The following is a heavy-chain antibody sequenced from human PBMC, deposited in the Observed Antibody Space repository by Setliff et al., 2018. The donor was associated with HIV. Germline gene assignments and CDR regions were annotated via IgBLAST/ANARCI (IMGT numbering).Heavy chain of an antibody. CDR1: GFTVSSDY. D-gene: IGHD3-10*01. CDR2: IYSDGNT. J-gene: IGHJ4*02. Sequence: GGSLRLSCAASGFTVSSDYMSWVRQAPGKGLEWVSTIYSDGNTYHADSGKGRFTLSRDNSENALFLQMNSLRPEDTAVYYCARLRPYNSALDYWGQGTLVTVSS. CDR3: ARLRPYNSALDY. V-gene: IGHV3-66*02.